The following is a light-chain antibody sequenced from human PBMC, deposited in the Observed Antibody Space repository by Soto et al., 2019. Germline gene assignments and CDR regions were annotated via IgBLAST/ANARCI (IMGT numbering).Light chain of an antibody. CDR1: NSNIGSNY. CDR2: RNN. V-gene: IGLV1-47*01. J-gene: IGLJ1*01. Sequence: HSVLNQPPPASGSPGQRVTLSFSGSNSNIGSNYVYWYQQLPGTAPKLLIYRNNQRPSGVPDRFSGSKSGTSASLAISGLRSEDEADYYCAAWDDSLSGFYVFGNGTKVTVL. CDR3: AAWDDSLSGFYV.